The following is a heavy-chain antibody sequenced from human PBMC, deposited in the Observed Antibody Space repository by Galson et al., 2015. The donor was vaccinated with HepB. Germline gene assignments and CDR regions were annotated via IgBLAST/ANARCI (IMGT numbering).Heavy chain of an antibody. CDR3: ARDRGIRYQLVLDY. V-gene: IGHV3-33*01. CDR1: GFTFSSYG. D-gene: IGHD2-2*01. CDR2: IWYDGSNK. Sequence: SLRLSCAASGFTFSSYGMHWVRQAPGKGLEWVAVIWYDGSNKYYADSVKGRFTISRDNSKNTLYLQMNSLRAEDTAVYYCARDRGIRYQLVLDYWGQGTLVTVSS. J-gene: IGHJ4*02.